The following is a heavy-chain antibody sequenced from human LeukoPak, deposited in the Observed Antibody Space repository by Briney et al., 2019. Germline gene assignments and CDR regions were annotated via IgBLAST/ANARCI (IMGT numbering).Heavy chain of an antibody. CDR3: AKNPIGAYYFDY. CDR2: IYSGGST. Sequence: GGSLRLSCAASGFSVSSNYMSWVRQAPGKGLEWVSVIYSGGSTYYADSVKGRFTISRDNSKNTLYLQMNSLRAEDTAVYYCAKNPIGAYYFDYWGQGTLVTVSP. J-gene: IGHJ4*02. D-gene: IGHD4-17*01. CDR1: GFSVSSNY. V-gene: IGHV3-53*01.